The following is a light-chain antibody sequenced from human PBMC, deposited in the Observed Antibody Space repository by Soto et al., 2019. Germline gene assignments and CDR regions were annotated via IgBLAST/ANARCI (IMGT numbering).Light chain of an antibody. Sequence: DIQMTQSPSSLSASVGDTFTITCRASQGITTHLACVQQKAGKVPELLISFASTLQSGVPSRFSGSGSGTEFTLTISSLQPEDVAVYYCQKYNSPWTFGPGTKVEIK. CDR2: FAS. J-gene: IGKJ1*01. CDR1: QGITTH. CDR3: QKYNSPWT. V-gene: IGKV1-27*01.